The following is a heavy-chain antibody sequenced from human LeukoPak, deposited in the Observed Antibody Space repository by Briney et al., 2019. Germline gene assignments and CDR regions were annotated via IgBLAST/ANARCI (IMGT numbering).Heavy chain of an antibody. V-gene: IGHV4-59*01. CDR3: AREYYYDSSGYPIYYYYGMDV. CDR1: GGSISSYY. D-gene: IGHD3-22*01. Sequence: SETLSLTCTVSGGSISSYYWSWIRQPPGKGLEWIGYIYYSGSTNYNPSLKSRVTISVDTSKNQFSLKLSSVTAADTAVYYCAREYYYDSSGYPIYYYYGMDVWGQGTTVTVSS. J-gene: IGHJ6*02. CDR2: IYYSGST.